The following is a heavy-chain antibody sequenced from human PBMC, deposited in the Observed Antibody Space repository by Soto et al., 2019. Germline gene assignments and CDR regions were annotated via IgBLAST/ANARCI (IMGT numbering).Heavy chain of an antibody. CDR3: ARVLPTHYDSSGPMGY. CDR2: IWYDGSNK. Sequence: QVQLVESGGGVVQPGRSLRLSCAASGFTFSSYGMHWVRQAPGKGLEWVAVIWYDGSNKYYADSVKGRFTISRDNSKNTLFLQMNSLRAEDTAVDYCARVLPTHYDSSGPMGYWGQGTLVTVSS. J-gene: IGHJ4*02. CDR1: GFTFSSYG. D-gene: IGHD3-22*01. V-gene: IGHV3-33*01.